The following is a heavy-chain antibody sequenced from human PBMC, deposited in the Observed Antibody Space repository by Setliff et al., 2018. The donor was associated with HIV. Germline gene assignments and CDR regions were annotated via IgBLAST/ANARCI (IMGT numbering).Heavy chain of an antibody. Sequence: SETLSLTCAVSGASDISYIWWSWVRQPPGKGLEWIGEIHHSGSTNNNPSLKSRVTISLAASKNQFSLKLRSVTVADTAVYFCARGPVVGFDSWGQGTLVTVSS. CDR1: GASDISYIW. D-gene: IGHD2-15*01. CDR3: ARGPVVGFDS. CDR2: IHHSGST. V-gene: IGHV4-4*02. J-gene: IGHJ4*02.